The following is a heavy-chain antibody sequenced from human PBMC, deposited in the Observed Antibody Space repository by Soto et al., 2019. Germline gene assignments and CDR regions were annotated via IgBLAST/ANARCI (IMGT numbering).Heavy chain of an antibody. J-gene: IGHJ3*02. CDR2: IIPIFGTA. CDR3: ARDRDVGAKGGKDAFDI. Sequence: QVQLVQSGAEVKKPGSSVKVSCKASGGTFSSYAISWVRQAPGQGLEWMGGIIPIFGTANYAQKFQGRVTITADESTSTAYMELSSLRSEDTDVYYCARDRDVGAKGGKDAFDIWGQGTMVTVSS. V-gene: IGHV1-69*01. CDR1: GGTFSSYA. D-gene: IGHD1-26*01.